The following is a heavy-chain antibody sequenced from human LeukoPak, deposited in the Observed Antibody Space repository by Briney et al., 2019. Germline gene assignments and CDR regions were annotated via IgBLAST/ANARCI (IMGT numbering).Heavy chain of an antibody. J-gene: IGHJ4*02. Sequence: ASVKVSCKASGYIFTDYFIHWVRQAPGQGLEWMAWINPTAGDTSYAQKIQGRVTLARDTSISTVYMELSRLTFDDTAVYYCARGSDHGGFDHWGQGTLVIVSS. CDR1: GYIFTDYF. V-gene: IGHV1-2*02. CDR2: INPTAGDT. D-gene: IGHD3-16*01. CDR3: ARGSDHGGFDH.